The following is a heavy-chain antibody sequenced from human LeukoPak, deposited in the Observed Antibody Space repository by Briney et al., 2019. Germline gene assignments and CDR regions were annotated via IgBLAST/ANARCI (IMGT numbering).Heavy chain of an antibody. V-gene: IGHV4-59*01. D-gene: IGHD3-22*01. CDR2: IYYSGST. J-gene: IGHJ4*02. Sequence: SETLSLTCTVSGGSISSYYWSWIRQPPGKGLEWIGYIYYSGSTNYNPSLKSRVTISVDTSKNQFSLKLSSVTAADTAVYYCARVGDSSGYYLYYFDYWGQGILVTVSS. CDR3: ARVGDSSGYYLYYFDY. CDR1: GGSISSYY.